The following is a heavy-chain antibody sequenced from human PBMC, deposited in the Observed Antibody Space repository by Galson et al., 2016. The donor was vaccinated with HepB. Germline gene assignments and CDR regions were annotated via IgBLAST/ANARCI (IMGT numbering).Heavy chain of an antibody. CDR1: GFTFHNYG. Sequence: SLRLSCAASGFTFHNYGMSWVRQAPGKGLEWVSSISGSAVYTNYADSVKGRFTTPRDNSETTLHLQMDSLRAEDTAVYYCAKNRYDYGPLEDWGQGTLVTVSS. CDR3: AKNRYDYGPLED. J-gene: IGHJ4*02. V-gene: IGHV3-23*01. D-gene: IGHD4/OR15-4a*01. CDR2: ISGSAVYT.